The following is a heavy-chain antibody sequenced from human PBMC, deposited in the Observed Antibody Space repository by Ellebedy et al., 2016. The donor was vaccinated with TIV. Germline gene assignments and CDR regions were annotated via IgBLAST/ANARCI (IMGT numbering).Heavy chain of an antibody. CDR1: DISFSGNY. V-gene: IGHV4-34*01. D-gene: IGHD3-10*01. J-gene: IGHJ6*02. CDR3: ARGTYYYASGTYNDYYFDMDV. CDR2: IRLSGGT. Sequence: SETLSLTXVVSDISFSGNYWSWIRQSPGKGLEWIGEIRLSGGTNYNPSLKSRVTISLDTSKNQFSLRLSSVTAADTAVYYCARGTYYYASGTYNDYYFDMDVWGQGTTVTVSS.